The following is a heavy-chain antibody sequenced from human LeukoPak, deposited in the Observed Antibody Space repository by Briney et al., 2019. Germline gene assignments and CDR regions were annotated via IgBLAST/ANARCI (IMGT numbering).Heavy chain of an antibody. CDR1: GGSISSGPYY. J-gene: IGHJ5*02. V-gene: IGHV4-39*01. CDR3: ARHRVYYYIRKWFDP. CDR2: IYYGENT. Sequence: PSGTLSLTCTVSGGSISSGPYYWGWIRQPPGKGLEWIGNIYYGENTYYNPSLKSRVTISVDTSKNQFSLKLSSVTAADTAVYYCARHRVYYYIRKWFDPWGQGTLVTVSS. D-gene: IGHD2/OR15-2a*01.